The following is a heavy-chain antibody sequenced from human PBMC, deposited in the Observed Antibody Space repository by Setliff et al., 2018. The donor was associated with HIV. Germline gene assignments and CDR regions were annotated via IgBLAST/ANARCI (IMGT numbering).Heavy chain of an antibody. CDR2: IKEDGSEK. J-gene: IGHJ4*02. V-gene: IGHV3-7*01. D-gene: IGHD6-19*01. CDR1: GFTFSSYA. Sequence: GGSLRLSCAASGFTFSSYAMHWVRQAPGKGLEWVANIKEDGSEKYYVDSVKGRFTISRDKAKNSLYLQMNSLRVEDTAVYYCVRARTGWYNFDYWGQGTPVTVSS. CDR3: VRARTGWYNFDY.